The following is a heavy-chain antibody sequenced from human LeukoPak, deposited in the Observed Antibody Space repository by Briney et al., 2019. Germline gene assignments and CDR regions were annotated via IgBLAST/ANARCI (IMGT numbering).Heavy chain of an antibody. CDR2: ISGGTT. J-gene: IGHJ4*02. V-gene: IGHV3-49*03. D-gene: IGHD6-19*01. CDR3: SRGSGWLSVY. CDR1: GFTFGDYL. Sequence: GGSLRLSCTASGFTFGDYLMSWFRRAPGRGREWIGFISGGTTEYAASVKGRFTISRDDSTSIAYLQMNSLTTEDTAVYYCSRGSGWLSVYWGQGTLVTVSS.